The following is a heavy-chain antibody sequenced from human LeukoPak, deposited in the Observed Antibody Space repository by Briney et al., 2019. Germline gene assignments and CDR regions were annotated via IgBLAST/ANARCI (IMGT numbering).Heavy chain of an antibody. CDR3: ARDSKAVTKPGTFDI. CDR1: GGSISSYY. CDR2: IYYSGST. Sequence: SETLSLTCTVSGGSISSYYWSWIRQPPGKGLEWIGYIYYSGSTNYNPSLKSRVTISVDTSKNQFSLKLSSVTAADTAVYYCARDSKAVTKPGTFDIWGQGTMVTVSS. D-gene: IGHD2-21*02. V-gene: IGHV4-59*12. J-gene: IGHJ3*02.